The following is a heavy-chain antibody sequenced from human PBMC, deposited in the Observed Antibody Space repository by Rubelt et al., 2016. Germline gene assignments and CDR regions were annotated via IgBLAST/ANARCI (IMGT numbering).Heavy chain of an antibody. J-gene: IGHJ4*02. D-gene: IGHD6-13*01. Sequence: RGGSLRLSCAVSGFSFSSYAMSWVRQAPGKGLEWVSAISGSGASTYYADSVKGRFTISRDNAKNTLYLQMNSLRDEDTAVYYCARDSYSSSGKAFSDHWGQGALVTVSS. CDR2: ISGSGAST. V-gene: IGHV3-23*01. CDR1: GFSFSSYA. CDR3: ARDSYSSSGKAFSDH.